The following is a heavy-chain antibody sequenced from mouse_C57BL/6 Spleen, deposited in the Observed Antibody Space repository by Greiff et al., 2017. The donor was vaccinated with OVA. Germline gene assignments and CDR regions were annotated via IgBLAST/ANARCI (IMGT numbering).Heavy chain of an antibody. CDR2: IRLKSDNYAT. J-gene: IGHJ4*01. D-gene: IGHD2-4*01. V-gene: IGHV6-3*01. CDR3: TTKDDYYYYAMDC. Sequence: EVKLEESGGGLVQPGGSMKLSCVASGFTFSNYWMNWVRQSPEKGLEWVAQIRLKSDNYATHYAESVKGRFTISRDDSKSSVYLQMNNLRAEDTGMYSCTTKDDYYYYAMDCWGQGTSVTVSS. CDR1: GFTFSNYW.